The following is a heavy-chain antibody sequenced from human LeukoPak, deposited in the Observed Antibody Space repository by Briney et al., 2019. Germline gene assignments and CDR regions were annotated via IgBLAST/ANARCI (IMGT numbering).Heavy chain of an antibody. V-gene: IGHV1-69*04. CDR2: IIPILGIA. D-gene: IGHD4-11*01. Sequence: WMGRIIPILGIANYAQKFQGRVTITPDKSTSTAYMELSSLRSEDTAVYYCARGRLHSGFDPWGQGTLATVSS. CDR3: ARGRLHSGFDP. J-gene: IGHJ5*02.